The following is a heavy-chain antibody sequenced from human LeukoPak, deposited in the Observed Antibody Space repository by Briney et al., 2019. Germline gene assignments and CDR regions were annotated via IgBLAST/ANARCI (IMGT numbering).Heavy chain of an antibody. V-gene: IGHV3-23*01. CDR1: GFPFSSYA. CDR2: ISGDGATT. Sequence: GGSLRLSCAASGFPFSSYAMTWVRQAPGKGLEWVSSISGDGATTYHADSVKGRSTISRDNSQNTLYLQMNSLRAEDTAVYYCAKDIPRSGWSFDYWGQGSLVTVSS. J-gene: IGHJ4*02. CDR3: AKDIPRSGWSFDY. D-gene: IGHD6-19*01.